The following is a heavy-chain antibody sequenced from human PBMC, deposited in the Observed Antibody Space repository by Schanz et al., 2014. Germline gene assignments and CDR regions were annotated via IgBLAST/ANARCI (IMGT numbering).Heavy chain of an antibody. CDR3: ARGARQYSGSYSPSDY. V-gene: IGHV3-11*06. CDR1: GFTFNDYY. Sequence: QVQLVESGGGLVKPGGSLRLSCAASGFTFNDYYMNWIRQAPGKGLEWVSYISGSDNYINYADSVKARFTISRDNAKTSLFLLMSSLRAEDSAVYYCARGARQYSGSYSPSDYWGQGTLVTVSS. J-gene: IGHJ4*02. CDR2: ISGSDNYI. D-gene: IGHD1-26*01.